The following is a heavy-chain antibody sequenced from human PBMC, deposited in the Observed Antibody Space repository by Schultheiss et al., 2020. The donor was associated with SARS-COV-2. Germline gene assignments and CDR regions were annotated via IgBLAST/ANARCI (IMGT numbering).Heavy chain of an antibody. Sequence: SETLSLTCTVSSGSFSGYYWSWIRQPPGKGLEWIGEINHSGSTNYNPSLKSRVTISVDTSKNQFSLKLSSVTAADTAVYYCARGAKYCSSTSCYSWFFRYYFDYWGQGTLVTVSS. CDR1: SGSFSGYY. D-gene: IGHD2-2*01. CDR3: ARGAKYCSSTSCYSWFFRYYFDY. V-gene: IGHV4-34*01. CDR2: INHSGST. J-gene: IGHJ4*02.